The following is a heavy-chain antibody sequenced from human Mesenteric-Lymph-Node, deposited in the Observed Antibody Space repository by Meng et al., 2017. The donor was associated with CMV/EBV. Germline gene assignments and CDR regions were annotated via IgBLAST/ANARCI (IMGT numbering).Heavy chain of an antibody. V-gene: IGHV1-2*02. Sequence: ASVKVYCKASGYTFTGYYVHWVRQAPGQGLEWMGWINPNSGDTNFAQKFQGSVSMTRDTSISTAYMELSSLRSDDTAVYYCAISSSRKVTTTHYYYYGMDFWGQVPTVPVSS. CDR3: AISSSRKVTTTHYYYYGMDF. D-gene: IGHD4-17*01. J-gene: IGHJ6*02. CDR1: GYTFTGYY. CDR2: INPNSGDT.